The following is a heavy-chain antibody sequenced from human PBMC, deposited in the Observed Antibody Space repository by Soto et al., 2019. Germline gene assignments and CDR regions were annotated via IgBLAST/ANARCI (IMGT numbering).Heavy chain of an antibody. CDR3: ARGMTTVTTLDY. Sequence: SETLSLTCTVSGDSMSDNTYHWDWIRQPPGKGLEWIGYIYHSGSTYYNPSLKSRVTISVDRSKNQVSLKLSSVTAADTAVYYCARGMTTVTTLDYWGQGTLVTVSS. D-gene: IGHD4-4*01. CDR1: GDSMSDNTYH. J-gene: IGHJ4*02. CDR2: IYHSGST. V-gene: IGHV4-39*07.